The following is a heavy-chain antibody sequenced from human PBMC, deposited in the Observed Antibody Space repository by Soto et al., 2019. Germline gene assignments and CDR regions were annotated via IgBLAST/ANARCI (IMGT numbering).Heavy chain of an antibody. Sequence: QVQLQQWGAGLLKPSETLSLTCAVYGGSFSGHSWTWIRQSPGKGLEWMGDINHSGRVNYSPSLKSRVTISLDTSKNQFSLTLSPVTAAYTAMYYCSTRAYDTNGYYRFDPWGQGTLVTVSS. V-gene: IGHV4-34*01. CDR3: STRAYDTNGYYRFDP. CDR1: GGSFSGHS. J-gene: IGHJ5*01. CDR2: INHSGRV. D-gene: IGHD3-22*01.